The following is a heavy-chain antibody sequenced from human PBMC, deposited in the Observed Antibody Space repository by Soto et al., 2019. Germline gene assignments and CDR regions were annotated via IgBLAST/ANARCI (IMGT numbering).Heavy chain of an antibody. J-gene: IGHJ4*02. CDR2: IIPILGIA. Sequence: QVQLVPSGAEVKKPGSSVKVSCKASGGTFSSYTISWVRQAPGQGLEWMGRIIPILGIANYAQKFQGRATITADKSTSTAYMELSSLRSEDTAVYYCVRGTVTTVGFDYWGQGTLVTVSS. CDR1: GGTFSSYT. CDR3: VRGTVTTVGFDY. V-gene: IGHV1-69*02. D-gene: IGHD4-4*01.